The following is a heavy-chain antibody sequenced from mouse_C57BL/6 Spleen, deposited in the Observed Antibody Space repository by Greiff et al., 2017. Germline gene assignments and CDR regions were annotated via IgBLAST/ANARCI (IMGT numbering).Heavy chain of an antibody. J-gene: IGHJ4*01. Sequence: DVMLVESGGDLVKPGGSLKLSCAASGFTFSSYGMSWFRQTPDKRLEWVATISSGGSYTYYPDSVKGRFTISRDNAKNTLYLQLSSLKSEDTAMYYCARLPTTVVAPDAMDYWGQGTSVTVSS. CDR2: ISSGGSYT. V-gene: IGHV5-6*02. D-gene: IGHD1-1*01. CDR3: ARLPTTVVAPDAMDY. CDR1: GFTFSSYG.